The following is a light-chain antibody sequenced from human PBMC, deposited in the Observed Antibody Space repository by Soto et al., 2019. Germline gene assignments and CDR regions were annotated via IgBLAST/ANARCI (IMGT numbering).Light chain of an antibody. V-gene: IGKV3-20*01. CDR3: QQYASSPRT. Sequence: EIVLTQSPGTLSLSPGERATLSCRASQSVTSNFLAWYQQKSGQAPRLLIYGASNRATGIPDRFSGSGSGTEFTLTISRLEPEDFSVYYCQQYASSPRTFGQGTKVEIK. CDR2: GAS. CDR1: QSVTSNF. J-gene: IGKJ1*01.